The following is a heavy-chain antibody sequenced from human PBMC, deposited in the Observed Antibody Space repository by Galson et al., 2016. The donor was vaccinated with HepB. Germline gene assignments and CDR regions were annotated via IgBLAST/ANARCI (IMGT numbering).Heavy chain of an antibody. CDR1: GYTFTNYA. Sequence: SVKVSCKASGYTFTNYAMHWVRQAPGQSLEWMGWINAGNGNTKYSQKFQGRVTITRDTSASTAYMELSSLRSEDTAVYYCVRDHYDSSGYPYNWFDPWGQGTLVTVSS. V-gene: IGHV1-3*01. CDR3: VRDHYDSSGYPYNWFDP. D-gene: IGHD3-22*01. CDR2: INAGNGNT. J-gene: IGHJ5*02.